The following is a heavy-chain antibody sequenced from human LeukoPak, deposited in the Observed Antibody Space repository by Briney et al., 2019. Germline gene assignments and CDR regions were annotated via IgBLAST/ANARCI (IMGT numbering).Heavy chain of an antibody. CDR2: ISGNGIST. D-gene: IGHD2-2*01. CDR3: AKGPAAHIRWGYFHH. J-gene: IGHJ1*01. Sequence: GGSLRLSCAASGFTFNTYTMNWVRQAPGKGLEWVSGISGNGISTYYADSVKGRFTISRDNSNNTLYLQMNSLRAEDTAIYYCAKGPAAHIRWGYFHHWGQGNLVTVSS. V-gene: IGHV3-23*01. CDR1: GFTFNTYT.